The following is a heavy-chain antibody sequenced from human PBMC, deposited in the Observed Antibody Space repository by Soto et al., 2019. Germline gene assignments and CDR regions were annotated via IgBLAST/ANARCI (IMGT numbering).Heavy chain of an antibody. Sequence: SVKVSCKASGGTFSSYRINWVRQAPGQGLEWVGGIVPIYRTADYAQKFQGRVTITADESARTSYMELRSLKSQDTAVYYCVRDSGAKLSSSWGQGTRVTVSS. CDR3: VRDSGAKLSSS. V-gene: IGHV1-69*13. D-gene: IGHD6-13*01. J-gene: IGHJ4*02. CDR1: GGTFSSYR. CDR2: IVPIYRTA.